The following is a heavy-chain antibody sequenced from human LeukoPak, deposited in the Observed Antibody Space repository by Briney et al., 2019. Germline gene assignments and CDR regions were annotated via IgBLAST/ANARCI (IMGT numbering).Heavy chain of an antibody. Sequence: PGGSLRLSCAASGFTFSTYGMHWVRQAPGKGLEWVAVIWYDGSNKYYADSVKGRFTISRDNAKNSLYLQMNSLRAEDTAVYYCARDLSLIIRAFDIWGQGTMVTVSS. V-gene: IGHV3-33*01. J-gene: IGHJ3*02. CDR1: GFTFSTYG. CDR3: ARDLSLIIRAFDI. D-gene: IGHD3-16*01. CDR2: IWYDGSNK.